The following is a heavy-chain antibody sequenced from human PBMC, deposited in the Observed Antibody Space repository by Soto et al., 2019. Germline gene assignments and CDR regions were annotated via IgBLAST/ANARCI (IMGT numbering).Heavy chain of an antibody. CDR2: IYHSGST. CDR1: GGSSSSGGSS. D-gene: IGHD6-19*01. J-gene: IGHJ4*02. V-gene: IGHV4-30-2*01. CDR3: ARAGDSSGPVALGY. Sequence: SETLSLTCAVSGGSSSSGGSSWSWIRQPPGKGLEWIGYIYHSGSTYHNPSLKSRVTISVDRSKNQFSLKLSSVTAADTAVYYCARAGDSSGPVALGYWGQGTLVTSPQ.